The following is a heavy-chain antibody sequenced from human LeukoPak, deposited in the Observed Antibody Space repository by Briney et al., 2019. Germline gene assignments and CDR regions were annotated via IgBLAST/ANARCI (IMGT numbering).Heavy chain of an antibody. CDR1: GFTFSSYS. J-gene: IGHJ4*02. Sequence: GGSLRLSCAASGFTFSSYSMNWVRQAPGKGLEWVSSISSSSSYIYYADSVKGRLTISRDNAKNSLYLQMNSLRAEDTAVYYCASGYGSGSYGSPFDYWGQGTLVTVSS. V-gene: IGHV3-21*01. CDR2: ISSSSSYI. CDR3: ASGYGSGSYGSPFDY. D-gene: IGHD3-10*01.